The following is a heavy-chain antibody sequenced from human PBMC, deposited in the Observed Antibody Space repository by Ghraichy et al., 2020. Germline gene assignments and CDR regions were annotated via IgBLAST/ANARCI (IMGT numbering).Heavy chain of an antibody. V-gene: IGHV3-48*02. CDR2: ISSSSTIK. CDR3: ARGGDNPFDY. Sequence: GGSLRLSCAASGFTFSSYNMNWVRQAPGKGLEWVSHISSSSTIKYYADSVKGRFTISRDNAKNSLYVQMNSLRDEDTAVYYCARGGDNPFDYWGQGTLVTVSS. J-gene: IGHJ4*02. D-gene: IGHD1-14*01. CDR1: GFTFSSYN.